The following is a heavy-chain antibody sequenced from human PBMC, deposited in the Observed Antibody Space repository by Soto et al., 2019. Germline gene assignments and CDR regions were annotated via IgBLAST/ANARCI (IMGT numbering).Heavy chain of an antibody. Sequence: EVQLLESGGGLVQPGGSLRLSCAASGFTFSTFAMSWVRQAPGKGLEIVSRISGSGGTTYYADSVKGRFTISRDNSKNTLYLQVNSLRAEDTAVYYCAKEIGGYYFDSWGQGTLVAVSS. CDR3: AKEIGGYYFDS. V-gene: IGHV3-23*01. J-gene: IGHJ4*02. D-gene: IGHD3-16*01. CDR1: GFTFSTFA. CDR2: ISGSGGTT.